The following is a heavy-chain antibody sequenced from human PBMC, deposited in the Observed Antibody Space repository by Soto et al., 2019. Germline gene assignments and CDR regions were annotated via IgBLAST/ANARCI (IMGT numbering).Heavy chain of an antibody. CDR2: TIPIFGTA. J-gene: IGHJ4*02. D-gene: IGHD3-10*01. Sequence: QVQLVQSGAEVKKPGSSVKVSCKASGGTFSSYAISWVRQAPGQGLEWMGGTIPIFGTANYAQKFQGRVTITADESTSTAYMELSSLRSEDTAVYYCARDEVRHFYGSGSYSQFDYWGQGTLVTVSS. CDR1: GGTFSSYA. CDR3: ARDEVRHFYGSGSYSQFDY. V-gene: IGHV1-69*01.